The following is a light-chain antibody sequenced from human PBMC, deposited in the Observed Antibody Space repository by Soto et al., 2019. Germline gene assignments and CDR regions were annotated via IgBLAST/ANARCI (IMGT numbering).Light chain of an antibody. V-gene: IGKV1-5*01. CDR2: DAS. Sequence: DIQMTQSPSTLSASVGDRVTITCRASQSLRGWLAWYQQRPGKAPKALIYDASTLANGVPSRFNGSGSGTEFTLTISSLQPDDFATDYCQQYMTYSTFGQGTRLEIK. CDR1: QSLRGW. CDR3: QQYMTYST. J-gene: IGKJ5*01.